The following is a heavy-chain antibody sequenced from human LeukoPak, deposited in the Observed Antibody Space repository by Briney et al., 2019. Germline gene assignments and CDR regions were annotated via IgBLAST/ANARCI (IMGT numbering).Heavy chain of an antibody. J-gene: IGHJ4*02. CDR2: INPSGGST. V-gene: IGHV1-46*01. D-gene: IGHD4-17*01. Sequence: ASVKVSCKASGYTFSSYYMHWVRQAPGQGLEWMGIINPSGGSTRYAQKFQGRVTMTRDTSTGTVYMELSSLRSEDTAVYYCARQMNTVTADYWGQGTLVTVSS. CDR1: GYTFSSYY. CDR3: ARQMNTVTADY.